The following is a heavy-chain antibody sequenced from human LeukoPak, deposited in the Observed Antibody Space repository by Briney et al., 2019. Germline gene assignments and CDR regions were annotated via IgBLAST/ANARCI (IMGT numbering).Heavy chain of an antibody. CDR3: VREDTPATANY. CDR1: VFNFSNHS. J-gene: IGHJ4*02. Sequence: GGSLRLSCAASVFNFSNHSMSWVRQTPWKGLEWVSAISGGGDITYYADSVRGRFTISRDNSKDTLFLQMHSLRPGDTAVYYCVREDTPATANYWGQGTLVTISS. CDR2: ISGGGDIT. D-gene: IGHD2-21*02. V-gene: IGHV3-23*01.